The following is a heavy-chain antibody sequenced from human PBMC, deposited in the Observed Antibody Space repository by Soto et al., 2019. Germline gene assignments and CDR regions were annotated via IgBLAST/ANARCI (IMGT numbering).Heavy chain of an antibody. J-gene: IGHJ4*02. V-gene: IGHV4-39*01. CDR3: ARSSIKPQVFMYPFDS. Sequence: SETLSLTCTVSGGSISSSSYYWGWIRQPPGKGLEWIGSIYFSGNTYYNPSLKGRVTISLDTSKNQFSLRLNSVTAADTAVYYCARSSIKPQVFMYPFDSWSQGTLVTVSS. CDR1: GGSISSSSYY. D-gene: IGHD3-3*01. CDR2: IYFSGNT.